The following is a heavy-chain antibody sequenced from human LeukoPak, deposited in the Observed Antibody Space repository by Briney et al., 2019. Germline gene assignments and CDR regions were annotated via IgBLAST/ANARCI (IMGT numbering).Heavy chain of an antibody. CDR2: ISYDGSNK. CDR3: ARDSDYGDYDNWFDP. J-gene: IGHJ5*02. D-gene: IGHD4-17*01. CDR1: GFTFSSYA. Sequence: GGSPRLSCAASGFTFSSYAMHWVRQAPGKGLEWVAVISYDGSNKYYADPVKGRFTISRDNSKNTLYLQMNSLRAEDTAVYYCARDSDYGDYDNWFDPWGQGTLVAVSS. V-gene: IGHV3-30-3*01.